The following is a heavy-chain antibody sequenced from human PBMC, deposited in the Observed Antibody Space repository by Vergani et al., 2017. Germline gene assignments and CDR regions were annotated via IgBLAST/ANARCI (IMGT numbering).Heavy chain of an antibody. CDR1: GWSFTSYH. CDR2: IDHTRRP. J-gene: IGHJ6*03. D-gene: IGHD4-11*01. CDR3: ARVNTETNGHLYYYYYMDV. V-gene: IGHV4-34*01. Sequence: QVQLQQWGGGLLKPSETLSLTCVVNGWSFTSYHWTWIRQSPGEGLELVGDIDHTRRPDYNPSLKSRLTMSVDKSRNQFSLTLNSVTATDTAIYFCARVNTETNGHLYYYYYMDVWGQGTAVTVS.